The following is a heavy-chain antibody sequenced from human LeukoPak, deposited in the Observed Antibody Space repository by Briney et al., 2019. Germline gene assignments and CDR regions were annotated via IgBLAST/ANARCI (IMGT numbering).Heavy chain of an antibody. CDR1: GGSISNYY. J-gene: IGHJ4*02. Sequence: PSETLSLTCTVSGGSISNYYWSWIRQPPGKGLEWICYIYYSGNTNYNPSLKSRVTISVDTSKNQFSLKLDSVTAADTAVYYCARVRYCSTNRCYDREFDNWGQGTLVTVSS. V-gene: IGHV4-59*01. CDR2: IYYSGNT. CDR3: ARVRYCSTNRCYDREFDN. D-gene: IGHD2-2*01.